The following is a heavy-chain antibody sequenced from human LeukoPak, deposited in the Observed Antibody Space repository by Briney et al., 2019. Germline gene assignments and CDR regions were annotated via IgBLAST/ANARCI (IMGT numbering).Heavy chain of an antibody. CDR3: ARAYNWNLDY. CDR2: TYYRSKWYS. D-gene: IGHD1-1*01. Sequence: SQTLSLTCAISGDSVSSNSVAWNWIWQSPSRGLEWLGRTYYRSKWYSEYAVSVKSRITINPDTSKNQFSLQLDSVTPEDTAVYYCARAYNWNLDYWGQGALVTVSS. CDR1: GDSVSSNSVA. V-gene: IGHV6-1*01. J-gene: IGHJ4*02.